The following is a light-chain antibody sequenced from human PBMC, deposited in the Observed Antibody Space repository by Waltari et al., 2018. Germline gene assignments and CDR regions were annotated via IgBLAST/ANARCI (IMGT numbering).Light chain of an antibody. CDR2: GAS. CDR3: QQYNNWPLT. CDR1: QSVTNN. J-gene: IGKJ4*01. V-gene: IGKV3-15*01. Sequence: EIIMTQSPATLSLSPGDRATLSCRASQSVTNNLAWYQQKPGQAPRLLIYGASTRATSIPARISGSGSGTEFTLTISSLQSEDFAFYYCQQYNNWPLTFGGGTRVEIK.